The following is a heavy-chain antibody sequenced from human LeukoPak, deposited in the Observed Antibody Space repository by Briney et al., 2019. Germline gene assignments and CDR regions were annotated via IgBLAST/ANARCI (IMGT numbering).Heavy chain of an antibody. CDR2: INGDGSRT. CDR1: GLSFSSYW. CDR3: RTYRWGDSFEF. Sequence: GGSLRLSCAASGLSFSSYWMQWVRQDPGKGLVWVSSINGDGSRTTYADSVKGRFTISRDNAKNTLFLQMNSLRAEDMAVYYCRTYRWGDSFEFWGQGILVTVSS. J-gene: IGHJ4*02. D-gene: IGHD3-16*01. V-gene: IGHV3-74*03.